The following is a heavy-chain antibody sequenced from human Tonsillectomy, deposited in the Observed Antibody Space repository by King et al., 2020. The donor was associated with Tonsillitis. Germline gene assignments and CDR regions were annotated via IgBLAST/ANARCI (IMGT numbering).Heavy chain of an antibody. CDR3: AKDGWTSQQYSESYFDY. J-gene: IGHJ4*02. Sequence: VQLVESGGGVVQPGGSLRLSCGASGFTFSSYGMHWVRQAPGKGLEWVAFIRYDGSNKYYSDSVKGRFTISRDNSKNTLYLQMNSLRAEDTAVYYCAKDGWTSQQYSESYFDYWGQGTLVTVSS. V-gene: IGHV3-30*02. CDR1: GFTFSSYG. CDR2: IRYDGSNK. D-gene: IGHD1-26*01.